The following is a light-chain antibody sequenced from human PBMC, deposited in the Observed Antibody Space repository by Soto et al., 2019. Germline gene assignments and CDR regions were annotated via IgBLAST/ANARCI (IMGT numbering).Light chain of an antibody. Sequence: DIQLTQSPSFLSASVGDRVTITCRASQGISSHLACYQQQTGKDPNLLISAASAFHSAVPTRFSGSGSGTEFTLPISSLQPEDVATYYCQQLNNYPRTFGQGTRVEIK. CDR3: QQLNNYPRT. J-gene: IGKJ1*01. CDR1: QGISSH. CDR2: AAS. V-gene: IGKV1-9*01.